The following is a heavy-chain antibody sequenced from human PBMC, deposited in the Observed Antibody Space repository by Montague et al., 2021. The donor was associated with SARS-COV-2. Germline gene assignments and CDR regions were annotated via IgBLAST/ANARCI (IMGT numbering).Heavy chain of an antibody. V-gene: IGHV4-31*03. CDR2: IYYSGST. J-gene: IGHJ6*02. Sequence: TLSLTCTVSGGSISSGGYYWSWVRQHPGKGLEWIAYIYYSGSTYYNPSLKSRVTISVDTSKNQFSLKLSSVTAADTAVYYCARAIGSMYSSGWYYYYYGMDVWGQGTTVTVSS. D-gene: IGHD6-19*01. CDR1: GGSISSGGYY. CDR3: ARAIGSMYSSGWYYYYYGMDV.